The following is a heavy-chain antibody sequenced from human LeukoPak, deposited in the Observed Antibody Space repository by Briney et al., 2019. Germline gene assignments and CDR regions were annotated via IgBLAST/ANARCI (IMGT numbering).Heavy chain of an antibody. CDR2: IYTSGST. CDR3: AREQVVRGVIMGFDY. D-gene: IGHD3-10*01. V-gene: IGHV4-4*07. CDR1: GGSISRYY. J-gene: IGHJ4*02. Sequence: SETLSLTCTVSGGSISRYYWSWIRQPAGKGLEWIGRIYTSGSTNYNPSLKSRVTMSVDTSKNQFSLKLSSVTAADTAVYYCAREQVVRGVIMGFDYWGQGTLITVSS.